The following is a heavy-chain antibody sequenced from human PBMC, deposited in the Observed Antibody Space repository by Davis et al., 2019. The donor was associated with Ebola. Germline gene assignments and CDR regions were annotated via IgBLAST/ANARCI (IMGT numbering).Heavy chain of an antibody. J-gene: IGHJ5*02. CDR2: ISSDSDYI. D-gene: IGHD2-2*01. V-gene: IGHV3-21*01. CDR1: GFTFSTYS. Sequence: PGGSLRLSCAASGFTFSTYSMSWVRQAPGKGLEWVSSISSDSDYIYYADSAKGRFTISRDNAKNSLYLQMNSLRAEDTAVYYCARGATCISTSCYLIGPSWFDPWGQGTLVTVSS. CDR3: ARGATCISTSCYLIGPSWFDP.